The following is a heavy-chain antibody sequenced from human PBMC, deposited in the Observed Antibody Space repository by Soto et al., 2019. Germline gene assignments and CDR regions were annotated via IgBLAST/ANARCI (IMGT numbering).Heavy chain of an antibody. V-gene: IGHV4-39*01. CDR1: GGSISSSSYY. D-gene: IGHD2-2*01. J-gene: IGHJ4*02. CDR2: IYYSGST. Sequence: SETLSLTCTVSGGSISSSSYYWGWIRQPPGKGLEWIGSIYYSGSTYYNPSLKSRVTISVDTSKNQFSLKLSSVTAADTAVYYCARAFVVVPAEKYYFDYWGQGTLVTVSS. CDR3: ARAFVVVPAEKYYFDY.